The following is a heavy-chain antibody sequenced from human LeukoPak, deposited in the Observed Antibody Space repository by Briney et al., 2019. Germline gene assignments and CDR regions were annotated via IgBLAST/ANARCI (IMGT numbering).Heavy chain of an antibody. CDR2: IYHSGST. CDR1: GGSISSGGYS. J-gene: IGHJ5*02. CDR3: ARGRYYDILTGHAANWFDP. D-gene: IGHD3-9*01. V-gene: IGHV4-30-2*01. Sequence: KPSQTLSLTCAVSGGSISSGGYSWSWIRQPPGKGLEWIGYIYHSGSTYYNPSLKSRVTISVDRSKNQFSLKLSSVTAADTAVYYCARGRYYDILTGHAANWFDPWGQGTLVTVSS.